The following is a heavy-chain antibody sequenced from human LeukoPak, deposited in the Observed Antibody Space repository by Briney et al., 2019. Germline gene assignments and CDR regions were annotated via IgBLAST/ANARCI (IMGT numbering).Heavy chain of an antibody. Sequence: AGGSLRLAWAADGFTFSSYGMHWVRQAAGKGLEWVAFIRYDGSNKYYADSVKGRFTISRDNSKNTLYLQMNSLRAEDTAVYYCAKYRPVVRGVISDDAFDIWGQGTMVTVSS. V-gene: IGHV3-30*02. CDR3: AKYRPVVRGVISDDAFDI. J-gene: IGHJ3*02. CDR1: GFTFSSYG. D-gene: IGHD3-10*01. CDR2: IRYDGSNK.